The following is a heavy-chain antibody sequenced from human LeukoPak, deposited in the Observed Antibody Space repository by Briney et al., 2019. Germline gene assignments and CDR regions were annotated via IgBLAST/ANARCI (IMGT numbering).Heavy chain of an antibody. CDR3: ARGGVRGVIMRHFDY. V-gene: IGHV3-7*01. CDR1: GFTFSSYW. D-gene: IGHD3-10*01. J-gene: IGHJ4*02. CDR2: IKQDGSEK. Sequence: GVSLRLSCAASGFTFSSYWMSWVRQAPGKGLEWVANIKQDGSEKYYVDSVKGRFTISRDNAKNSLYLQMNSLRAEDTAVYYCARGGVRGVIMRHFDYWGQGTLVTVSS.